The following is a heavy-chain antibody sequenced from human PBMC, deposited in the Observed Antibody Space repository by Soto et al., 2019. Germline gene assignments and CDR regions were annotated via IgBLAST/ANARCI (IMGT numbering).Heavy chain of an antibody. CDR2: INLNSGDT. V-gene: IGHV1-2*02. J-gene: IGHJ5*02. CDR3: ARDLGGYDLYGPDT. Sequence: GASVKVSCKTSGDTFTDSSMHWVRQAPGQGPEWMGWINLNSGDTNYAEKFRGRVTMTRDTSIITAYMELTRLKSDDTAVYYCARDLGGYDLYGPDTWGQGTLVTVSS. D-gene: IGHD5-12*01. CDR1: GDTFTDSS.